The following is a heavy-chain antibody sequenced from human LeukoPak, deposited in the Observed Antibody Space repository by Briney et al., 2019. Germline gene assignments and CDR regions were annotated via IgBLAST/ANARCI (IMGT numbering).Heavy chain of an antibody. Sequence: EASVKVSCKASGYTFISYGFSWVRQAPGQGPEWMGWISAYDGNTNSAQKFQGRVIMTTDTSASTAYMELRSLRPDDTAVYYCVRDGYGLGNGFFDYWGQGTLVTVSS. CDR1: GYTFISYG. CDR3: VRDGYGLGNGFFDY. J-gene: IGHJ4*02. CDR2: ISAYDGNT. V-gene: IGHV1-18*01. D-gene: IGHD3-10*01.